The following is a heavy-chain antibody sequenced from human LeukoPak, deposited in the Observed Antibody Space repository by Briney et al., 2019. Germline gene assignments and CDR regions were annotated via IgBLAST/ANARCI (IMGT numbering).Heavy chain of an antibody. V-gene: IGHV3-9*03. CDR2: ISWNSGSI. D-gene: IGHD2-21*02. CDR1: GFTFDDYA. CDR3: AKEKLAYCGGDCYWNAFDI. J-gene: IGHJ3*02. Sequence: PGRSLRLSCAASGFTFDDYAMHWVRQAPGKGLEWVSGISWNSGSIGYADSVKGRFTISRDNAKNSLYLQMNSLRAEDMALYYCAKEKLAYCGGDCYWNAFDIWGQGTMVTVSS.